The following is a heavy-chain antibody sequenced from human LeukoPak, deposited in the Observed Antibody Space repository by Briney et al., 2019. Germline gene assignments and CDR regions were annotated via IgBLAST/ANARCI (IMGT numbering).Heavy chain of an antibody. CDR2: IYYSGST. CDR1: GGSISSYY. D-gene: IGHD6-6*01. Sequence: PSETLSLTCTVSGGSISSYYWSWIRQPPGKGLEWIGYIYYSGSTNYNPSLKSRVTISVDTSKNQFSLKLSSVTAADTAVYYCARTQLVRGYNWFDPWGQGTLVTVSS. J-gene: IGHJ5*02. CDR3: ARTQLVRGYNWFDP. V-gene: IGHV4-59*01.